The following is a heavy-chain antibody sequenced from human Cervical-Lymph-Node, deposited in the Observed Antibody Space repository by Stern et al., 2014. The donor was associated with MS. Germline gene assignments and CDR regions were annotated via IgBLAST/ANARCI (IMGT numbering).Heavy chain of an antibody. CDR2: INVGNGKT. CDR3: ARDPDPLGYCNEGRCRFDY. Sequence: QMQLVQSGAEVKKPGASVKVSCKASGYSFTPYGMHWVRQAPGQRLEWMGRINVGNGKTRYAQNFQGRLTITRDTSARILYMELNSLTSEDTAVYYCARDPDPLGYCNEGRCRFDYWGQGTLVTVSS. J-gene: IGHJ4*02. V-gene: IGHV1-3*01. CDR1: GYSFTPYG. D-gene: IGHD2-15*01.